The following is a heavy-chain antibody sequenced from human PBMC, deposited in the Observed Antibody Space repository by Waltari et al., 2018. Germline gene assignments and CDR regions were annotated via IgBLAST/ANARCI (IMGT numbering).Heavy chain of an antibody. D-gene: IGHD6-19*01. CDR2: ISRNKGGT. V-gene: IGHV1-2*06. CDR3: ARGYSSGLIGY. Sequence: QVQLVQSGAEVKKPGASVKVSCKASGYTFTDWYMYWVRQAPGQGLEWMGLISRNKGGTNYAQKFQGRVTMTRDTSISTAYMELSRLTSDDTAVYYCARGYSSGLIGYCGQGTLVTVSS. J-gene: IGHJ4*02. CDR1: GYTFTDWY.